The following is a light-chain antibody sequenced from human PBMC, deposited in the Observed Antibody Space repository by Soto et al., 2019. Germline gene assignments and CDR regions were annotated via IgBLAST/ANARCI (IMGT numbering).Light chain of an antibody. V-gene: IGKV3-15*01. CDR3: QQHNNWPPDLS. CDR1: QSVSSN. CDR2: GAS. J-gene: IGKJ3*01. Sequence: QGERATLSCRASQSVSSNLAWYQQKPGQAPRLLIYGASTRATGIPARFSGSGSGTEFTLTISSLQSEDFAVYYCQQHNNWPPDLSFGPGTKVDIK.